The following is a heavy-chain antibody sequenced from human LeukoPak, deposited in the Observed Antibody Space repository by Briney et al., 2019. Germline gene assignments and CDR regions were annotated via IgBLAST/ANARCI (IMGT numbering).Heavy chain of an antibody. CDR1: GGSISSSSYY. Sequence: SETLSLTCSVSGGSISSSSYYWAWIRQPPGKGLEWIGSIYYSGSTHYNPSLKSRVTISVDTSKKQFFLKLSSVTAADTAVYYCARNVSMVRGVTRLNWFDPWGQGTLVTVSS. CDR2: IYYSGST. V-gene: IGHV4-39*01. D-gene: IGHD3-10*01. J-gene: IGHJ5*02. CDR3: ARNVSMVRGVTRLNWFDP.